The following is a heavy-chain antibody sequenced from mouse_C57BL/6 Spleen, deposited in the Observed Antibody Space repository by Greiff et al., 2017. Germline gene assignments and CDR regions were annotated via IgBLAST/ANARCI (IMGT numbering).Heavy chain of an antibody. CDR3: ARKDYYGNYVGY. CDR2: ISSGSSTI. Sequence: EVNVVESGGGLVKPGGSLKLSCAASGFTFSDYGMHWVRQAPEKGLEWVAYISSGSSTIYYADTVKGRFTISRDNAKNTLFLQMTSLRSEDTAMYYCARKDYYGNYVGYWGQGTTLTVSS. CDR1: GFTFSDYG. V-gene: IGHV5-17*01. J-gene: IGHJ2*01. D-gene: IGHD2-1*01.